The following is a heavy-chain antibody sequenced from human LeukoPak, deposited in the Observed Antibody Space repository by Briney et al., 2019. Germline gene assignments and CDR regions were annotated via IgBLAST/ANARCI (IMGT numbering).Heavy chain of an antibody. CDR3: VRGVGSSTSCYVRAFDI. CDR1: GFTFSNSW. J-gene: IGHJ3*02. Sequence: GGSLRLSCAAPGFTFSNSWMHWVCQAPEKGLEWVADIKCDGSEKCYVDSVKGRLTISRDNAKNSLYLQVNSLRAEDMTVYYCVRGVGSSTSCYVRAFDIWGQGTMVTVSS. V-gene: IGHV3-52*01. D-gene: IGHD2-2*01. CDR2: IKCDGSEK.